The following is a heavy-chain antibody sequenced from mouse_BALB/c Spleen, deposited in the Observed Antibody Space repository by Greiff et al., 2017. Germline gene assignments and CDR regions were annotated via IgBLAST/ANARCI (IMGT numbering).Heavy chain of an antibody. CDR1: GFTFSSYA. J-gene: IGHJ3*01. CDR3: ARDDYGFAY. V-gene: IGHV5-9-4*01. Sequence: EVKLQESGGGLVKPGGSLKLSCAASGFTFSSYAMSWVRQSPEKRLEWVAEISSGGSYTYYPDTVTGRFTISRDNAKNTLYLEMSSLRSEDTAMYYCARDDYGFAYWGQGTLVTVSA. D-gene: IGHD1-1*02. CDR2: ISSGGSYT.